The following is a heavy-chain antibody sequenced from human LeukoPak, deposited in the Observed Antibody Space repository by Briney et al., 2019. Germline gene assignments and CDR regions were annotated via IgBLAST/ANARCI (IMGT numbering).Heavy chain of an antibody. CDR1: GFTFRDYY. V-gene: IGHV3-11*01. CDR3: ARGHWELSS. D-gene: IGHD1-7*01. J-gene: IGHJ4*02. Sequence: GGSLRLSCAASGFTFRDYYMSWIRQAPGKGPEWVSYITDSGDSTHYADSVKGRFTISRDNANNSLFLQMSSLRAEDTAVYYCARGHWELSSWGQGTPVTVSS. CDR2: ITDSGDST.